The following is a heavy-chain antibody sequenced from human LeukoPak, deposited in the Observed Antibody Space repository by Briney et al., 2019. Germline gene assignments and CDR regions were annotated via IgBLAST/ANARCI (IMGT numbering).Heavy chain of an antibody. CDR1: GYTFSTYG. J-gene: IGHJ4*02. Sequence: QAGGSLRLSCAGSGYTFSTYGMNWVRQAPGRGLEWVSYISSSGRTIYYADSVKGRFTISRDNAENSVYLQMNSLRAEDTAVYYCARDWDGYTDYWGQGTLLTVSS. CDR3: ARDWDGYTDY. V-gene: IGHV3-48*01. CDR2: ISSSGRTI. D-gene: IGHD5-24*01.